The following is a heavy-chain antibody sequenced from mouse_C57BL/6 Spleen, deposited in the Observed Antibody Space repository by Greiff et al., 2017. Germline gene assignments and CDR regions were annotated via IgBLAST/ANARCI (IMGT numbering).Heavy chain of an antibody. V-gene: IGHV1-4*01. CDR1: GYTFTSYT. CDR2: INPSSGYT. J-gene: IGHJ2*01. D-gene: IGHD1-1*01. Sequence: QVQLKESGAELARPGPSVKMSCKASGYTFTSYTMHWVKQRPGQGLEWIGYINPSSGYTKYNQKFKDKATLTADKSSSTAYMQLSSLTSEDSAVYYCARSDYYGSSYYFDYWGQGTTLTVSS. CDR3: ARSDYYGSSYYFDY.